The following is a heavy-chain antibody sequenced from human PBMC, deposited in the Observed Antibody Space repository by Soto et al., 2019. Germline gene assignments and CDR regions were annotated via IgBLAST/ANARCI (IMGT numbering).Heavy chain of an antibody. CDR3: ARGGWRQMDY. Sequence: QVQLQESGPGLVKPSETLSLTCSVSGGSIGSYYWSWIRQPPGKGLEWIGYIYYSGSTNYNPSRKRRGTISVDTSKNQFSLKLSSVTAADTAVYYGARGGWRQMDYWGQGTLVTVSS. V-gene: IGHV4-59*08. CDR1: GGSIGSYY. J-gene: IGHJ4*02. CDR2: IYYSGST. D-gene: IGHD3-3*01.